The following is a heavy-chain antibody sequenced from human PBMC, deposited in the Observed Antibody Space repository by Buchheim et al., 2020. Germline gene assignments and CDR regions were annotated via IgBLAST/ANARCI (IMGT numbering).Heavy chain of an antibody. CDR3: ARGYQSSGRSKFDY. J-gene: IGHJ4*02. CDR1: GFTLRTYG. CDR2: ISHDETNK. D-gene: IGHD6-19*01. V-gene: IGHV3-30-3*01. Sequence: QVQLVESGGGVVQPGRSLRLSCAASGFTLRTYGMHWVRQAPGKGLECVTFISHDETNKYYADSVKGRFTISRDNSKNTMSLQMNSLRVEDTAVYYCARGYQSSGRSKFDYWGQGTL.